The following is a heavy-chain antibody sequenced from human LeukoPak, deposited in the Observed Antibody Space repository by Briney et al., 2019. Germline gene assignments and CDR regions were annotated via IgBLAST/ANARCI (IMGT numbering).Heavy chain of an antibody. CDR3: ARASTYYYGSGSPIGPWFDP. J-gene: IGHJ5*02. V-gene: IGHV1-18*01. D-gene: IGHD3-10*01. CDR1: GYTFTSYG. CDR2: ISAYNGNT. Sequence: ASVKVSCKASGYTFTSYGISWVRQAPGQGLEWMGWISAYNGNTNYAQKLQGRVTMTTDTSTSTAYMELRSLRSDDTAVYYCARASTYYYGSGSPIGPWFDPWGQGTLVTVSS.